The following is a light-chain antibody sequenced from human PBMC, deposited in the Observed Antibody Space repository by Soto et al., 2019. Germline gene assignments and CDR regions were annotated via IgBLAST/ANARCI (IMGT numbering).Light chain of an antibody. Sequence: QSALTQPASVSGSPGQSITISCTGTSSDVGTYNYVSWYQQHPDKAPKLMIYDVSNRPSGVSNRFSGSKSGNTASLTISGLQAEDEADYYCSSYISSSRVVFGGGTKVTVL. V-gene: IGLV2-14*01. J-gene: IGLJ2*01. CDR3: SSYISSSRVV. CDR2: DVS. CDR1: SSDVGTYNY.